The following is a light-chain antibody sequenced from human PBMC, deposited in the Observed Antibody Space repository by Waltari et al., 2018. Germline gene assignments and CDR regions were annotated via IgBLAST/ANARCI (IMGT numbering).Light chain of an antibody. CDR1: NIGGKS. Sequence: SYVLTQPPSVSVAPGQTARITCGGNNIGGKSVHLYQLKPGQAPKLVVYYDTDRPSGIPERLAGSKSGNTATLTISRVEAGDEADYYCQVWISGTDHPFGGGTKLTVL. V-gene: IGLV3-21*02. CDR2: YDT. J-gene: IGLJ2*01. CDR3: QVWISGTDHP.